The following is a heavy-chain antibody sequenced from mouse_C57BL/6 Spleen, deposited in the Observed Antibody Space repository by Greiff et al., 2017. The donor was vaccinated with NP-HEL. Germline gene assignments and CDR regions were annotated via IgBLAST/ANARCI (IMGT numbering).Heavy chain of an antibody. CDR2: INYDGSST. CDR3: ARAKDYYFDY. CDR1: GFTFSDYY. J-gene: IGHJ2*01. Sequence: EVQRVESEGGLVQPGSSMKLSCTASGFTFSDYYMAWVRQVPEKGLEWVANINYDGSSTYYLDSLKSRFIISRDNAKNILYLQMSSLKSEDTATYYCARAKDYYFDYWGQGTTLTVSS. V-gene: IGHV5-16*01.